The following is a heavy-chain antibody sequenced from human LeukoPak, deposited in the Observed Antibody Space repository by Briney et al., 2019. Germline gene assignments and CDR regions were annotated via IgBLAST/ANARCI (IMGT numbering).Heavy chain of an antibody. Sequence: GASVKVSCKAYGYTFTSYDLNWVRQASGQGLEWMGWMNPDTEITDYAQKFQGRVTMTRDTSISTAYMELSGLTSEDTAVYFCASLVGAKNSGDYWGQGTLVTVSS. V-gene: IGHV1-8*01. CDR1: GYTFTSYD. D-gene: IGHD1-26*01. CDR3: ASLVGAKNSGDY. CDR2: MNPDTEIT. J-gene: IGHJ4*02.